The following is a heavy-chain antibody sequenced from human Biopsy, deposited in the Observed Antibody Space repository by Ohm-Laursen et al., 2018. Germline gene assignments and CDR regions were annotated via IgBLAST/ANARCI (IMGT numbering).Heavy chain of an antibody. CDR2: IYYSGST. V-gene: IGHV4-59*01. CDR1: GGSIGSFF. J-gene: IGHJ4*02. CDR3: ARVGAGAPSIDYFDY. Sequence: SETLSLTWSVSGGSIGSFFWSWIRQPPGKGLEWIGYIYYSGSTNYNPSLRSRVTISVDRSKNQFSLELSSVTAADTAVYYCARVGAGAPSIDYFDYWGQGALVIVSS. D-gene: IGHD1-26*01.